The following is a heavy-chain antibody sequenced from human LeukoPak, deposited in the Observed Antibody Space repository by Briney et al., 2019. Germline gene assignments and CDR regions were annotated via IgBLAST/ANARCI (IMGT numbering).Heavy chain of an antibody. J-gene: IGHJ4*02. D-gene: IGHD6-13*01. CDR1: GFTFSSYS. Sequence: GGSLRLSCAASGFTFSSYSMNWVRQAPGKGLEWVSSISSSSSYIYYADSVKGRFTISRDNAKNSLYLQMTSLRAEDTAVYYCARDHGYSSSSPLDYWGQGTLVTVSS. CDR3: ARDHGYSSSSPLDY. CDR2: ISSSSSYI. V-gene: IGHV3-21*01.